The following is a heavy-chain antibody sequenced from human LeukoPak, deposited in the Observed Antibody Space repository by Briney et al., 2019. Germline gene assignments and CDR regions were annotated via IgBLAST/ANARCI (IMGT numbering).Heavy chain of an antibody. CDR2: INHSGST. CDR1: GGSFSGYY. J-gene: IGHJ4*02. V-gene: IGHV4-34*01. CDR3: ARNVPYFDY. Sequence: PSETLSLTCAVYGGSFSGYYWSWIRQPPGKGLEWIGEINHSGSTNYNPSLKSRVTISVDTSKSQFSLKLSSVTAADTAVYYCARNVPYFDYWGQGTLVTVSS.